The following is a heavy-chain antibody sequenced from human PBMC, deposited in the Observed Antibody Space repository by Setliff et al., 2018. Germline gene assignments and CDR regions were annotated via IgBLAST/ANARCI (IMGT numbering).Heavy chain of an antibody. Sequence: ASVKVSCKTSGFRFTNFGFSWVRQAPGQGLEWLGIIDPSGGYTNYAQKFQGRVTMTRDTSTSTVYMELSSLRSEDTAVYYCARAPLESGYNYGQGHYFDYWGQGTLVTVSS. CDR1: GFRFTNFG. J-gene: IGHJ4*02. CDR2: IDPSGGYT. CDR3: ARAPLESGYNYGQGHYFDY. D-gene: IGHD5-18*01. V-gene: IGHV1-46*01.